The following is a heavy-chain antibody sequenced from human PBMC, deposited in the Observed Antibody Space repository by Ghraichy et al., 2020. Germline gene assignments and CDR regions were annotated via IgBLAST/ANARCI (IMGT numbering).Heavy chain of an antibody. CDR1: GFTFSSYA. D-gene: IGHD3-9*01. V-gene: IGHV3-64D*06. J-gene: IGHJ4*02. CDR2: ISSNGGST. Sequence: GGSLRLSCSASGFTFSSYAMHWVRQAPGKGLEYVSAISSNGGSTYYADSVKGRFTISRDNSKNTLYLQMSSLRAEDTAVYYCGKDSEYFDWLLYFFSPTNWGQGTLVTVSS. CDR3: GKDSEYFDWLLYFFSPTN.